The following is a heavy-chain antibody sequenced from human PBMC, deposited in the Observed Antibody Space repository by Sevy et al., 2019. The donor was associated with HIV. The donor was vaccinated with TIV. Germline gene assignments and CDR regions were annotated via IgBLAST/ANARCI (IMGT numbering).Heavy chain of an antibody. J-gene: IGHJ5*01. CDR2: IFPGNSDT. V-gene: IGHV5-51*01. Sequence: GESLKIPCQTSGYNFVAYWIGWVRPIPGKGLEGVGIIFPGNSDTRYGPSFRGQVTSSADRSIRAVYLQWTSLQAPDTAIYYCARGPLVNPVGWFDLWGRGTQVTVSS. CDR1: GYNFVAYW. CDR3: ARGPLVNPVGWFDL. D-gene: IGHD6-13*01.